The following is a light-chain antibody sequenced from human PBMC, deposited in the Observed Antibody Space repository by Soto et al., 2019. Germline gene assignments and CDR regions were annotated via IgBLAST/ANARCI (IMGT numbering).Light chain of an antibody. V-gene: IGLV1-44*01. J-gene: IGLJ3*02. CDR1: TSNIGSNT. Sequence: QSVLTQPPSTSGTPGQSVTISCSGSTSNIGSNTVNWYQHLTGTAPKLLIHSDNQRPSGVPDLFSGSKSGASASLAISGLQSEDEAEYYCSTWDDSLNSWVFGGGTQLTVL. CDR2: SDN. CDR3: STWDDSLNSWV.